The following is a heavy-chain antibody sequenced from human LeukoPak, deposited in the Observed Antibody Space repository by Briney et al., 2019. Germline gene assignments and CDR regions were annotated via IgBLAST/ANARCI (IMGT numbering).Heavy chain of an antibody. CDR1: GYTFTDHY. J-gene: IGHJ3*02. Sequence: ASVKVSCKASGYTFTDHYMHWVRQAPGQGLEWLGWIKPDSGGTNYAQKFQGRVTMTRDTSISTAYMELSRLTSDDTAVYYCARVGGGAAAVAFDIWGQGTMVTVSS. CDR2: IKPDSGGT. CDR3: ARVGGGAAAVAFDI. V-gene: IGHV1-2*02. D-gene: IGHD6-13*01.